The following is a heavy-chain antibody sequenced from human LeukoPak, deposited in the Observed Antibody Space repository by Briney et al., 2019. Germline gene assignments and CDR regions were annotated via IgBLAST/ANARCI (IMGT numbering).Heavy chain of an antibody. CDR2: IYYSGST. CDR1: GGSISSYY. Sequence: PSETLSLTCTVSGGSISSYYWSWIRQPPGKGLEWIGYIYYSGSTNHNPSLKSRVTISVDTSKNQFSLKLSSVTAADTAVYYCARHRITMVRGVIPYYFDYWGQGTLVTVSS. J-gene: IGHJ4*02. D-gene: IGHD3-10*01. CDR3: ARHRITMVRGVIPYYFDY. V-gene: IGHV4-59*08.